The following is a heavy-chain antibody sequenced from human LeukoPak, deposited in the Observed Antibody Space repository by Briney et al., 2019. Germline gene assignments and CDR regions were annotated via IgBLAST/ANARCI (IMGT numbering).Heavy chain of an antibody. CDR1: GYTFTSYG. CDR3: ATELSGDSSGYCSWFDP. J-gene: IGHJ5*02. D-gene: IGHD3-22*01. CDR2: VSAYNGNT. V-gene: IGHV1-18*01. Sequence: ASVKVSCKASGYTFTSYGISWVRQAPGQGLEWMGWVSAYNGNTNYAQKLQGRVTMTTDTSTSTAYMELRSLRSDATAVYYCATELSGDSSGYCSWFDPWGQGTLVTVSS.